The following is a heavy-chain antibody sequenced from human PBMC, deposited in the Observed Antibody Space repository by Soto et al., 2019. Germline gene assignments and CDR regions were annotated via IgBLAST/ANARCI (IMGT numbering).Heavy chain of an antibody. J-gene: IGHJ5*02. CDR2: ISYSGST. CDR3: ARWWMYAPRFDP. V-gene: IGHV4-59*12. D-gene: IGHD2-8*01. CDR1: GGSISTYY. Sequence: SETLSLTCTVSGGSISTYYWSWIRQPPGKGLEWIGYISYSGSTNYNPSLRSRVTISVDRSKNQFSLKLSSVTAADTAVYYCARWWMYAPRFDPWGQGNLVTVSS.